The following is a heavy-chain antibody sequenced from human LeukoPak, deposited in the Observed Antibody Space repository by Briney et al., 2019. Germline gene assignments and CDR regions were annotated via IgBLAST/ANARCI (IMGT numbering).Heavy chain of an antibody. CDR2: IYYSGST. V-gene: IGHV4-39*01. CDR1: GGSISSSIYY. CDR3: ARLGSMAHFDY. J-gene: IGHJ4*02. D-gene: IGHD1-26*01. Sequence: SETLSLTCTVSGGSISSSIYYWGWIRQPPGKGREWIGNIYYSGSTYYNPSLKSRVTISVDTSKNQFSLKLSSVTAADTAVYYCARLGSMAHFDYWGQGTLVTVSS.